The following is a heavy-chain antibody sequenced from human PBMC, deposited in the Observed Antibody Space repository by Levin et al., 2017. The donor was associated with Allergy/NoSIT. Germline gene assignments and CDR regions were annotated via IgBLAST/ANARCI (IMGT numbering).Heavy chain of an antibody. Sequence: SETLSLTCSVSGSSITSDHSWGWIRQSPGKGLEWIGSMYHTGSISYNPSLKSRVTNSRDTSKNQSFLSLSSVTATDTAVYYCVRERVGYFDIWGPGIMVTVST. CDR2: MYHTGSI. J-gene: IGHJ3*02. CDR3: VRERVGYFDI. V-gene: IGHV4-38-2*02. CDR1: GSSITSDHS. D-gene: IGHD3-22*01.